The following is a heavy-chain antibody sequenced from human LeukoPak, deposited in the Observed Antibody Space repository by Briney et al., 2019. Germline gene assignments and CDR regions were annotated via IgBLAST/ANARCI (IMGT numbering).Heavy chain of an antibody. CDR3: ARGYLGLWFGELSSLDAFDI. CDR1: GFTFNSYS. D-gene: IGHD3-10*01. J-gene: IGHJ3*02. V-gene: IGHV3-21*01. CDR2: ISSSSSYI. Sequence: GGSLRLSCAASGFTFNSYSMNWVRQAPGKGLEWVSSISSSSSYIYYADSVKGRFTISRDNAKNSLYLQMNSLRAEDTAVYYCARGYLGLWFGELSSLDAFDIWGQGTMVTVSS.